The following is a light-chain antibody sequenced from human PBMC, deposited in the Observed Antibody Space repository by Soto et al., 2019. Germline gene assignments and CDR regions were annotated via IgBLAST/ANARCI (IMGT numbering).Light chain of an antibody. CDR2: TAS. Sequence: IQMTQSPSSLSASVGDSVTITCRASQTIRKYLNWYQQKPRKDPKLLIYTASRLQSGVPSRFNGSGSETDFTLTINNLQPEDFATYYCQQSYSTPPITFGHGTRLEI. CDR1: QTIRKY. V-gene: IGKV1-39*01. J-gene: IGKJ5*01. CDR3: QQSYSTPPIT.